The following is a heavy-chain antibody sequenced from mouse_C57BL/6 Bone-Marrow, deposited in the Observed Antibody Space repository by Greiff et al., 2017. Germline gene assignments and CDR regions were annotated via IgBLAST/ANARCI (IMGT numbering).Heavy chain of an antibody. V-gene: IGHV1-81*01. Sequence: QVQLQQSGAELARPGASVKLSCKASGYTFTSYGISWVKQRTGQGLEWIGEIYPRSGNTYYNEKFKGKATLTADKSSSTEYMELRSLTSEDSAVYFCASLYCYGRSLYYFAYWGQGTTLTVSS. CDR1: GYTFTSYG. CDR2: IYPRSGNT. D-gene: IGHD1-1*01. J-gene: IGHJ2*01. CDR3: ASLYCYGRSLYYFAY.